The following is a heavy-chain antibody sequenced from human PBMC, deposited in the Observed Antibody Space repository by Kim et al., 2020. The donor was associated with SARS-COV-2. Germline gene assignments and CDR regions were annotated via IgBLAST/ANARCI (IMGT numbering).Heavy chain of an antibody. Sequence: GGSLRLSCAASGFTVSSNYMSWVSQAPGKGLEWVSVIYSGGSTYYADSVKGRFTISRDNSKNTLYLQMNSLSAEDTAVYYCARELIAVAGTSWYYYYGMDVWGQGTTFSFSS. CDR3: ARELIAVAGTSWYYYYGMDV. V-gene: IGHV3-53*01. J-gene: IGHJ6*02. D-gene: IGHD6-19*01. CDR2: IYSGGST. CDR1: GFTVSSNY.